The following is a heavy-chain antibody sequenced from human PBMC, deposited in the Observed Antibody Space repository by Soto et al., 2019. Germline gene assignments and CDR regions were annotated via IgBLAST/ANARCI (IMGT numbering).Heavy chain of an antibody. Sequence: GGSLRLSCAASGFTFSSYSMNWVRQAPGKGLEWVSHFGRSASTIYYADSVKGRFTISRDNAKNSLYLQMNSLRAEDTAVYYCARDNEWAFDYWGQGTXVTVSS. D-gene: IGHD2-8*01. CDR2: FGRSASTI. J-gene: IGHJ4*02. CDR3: ARDNEWAFDY. CDR1: GFTFSSYS. V-gene: IGHV3-48*01.